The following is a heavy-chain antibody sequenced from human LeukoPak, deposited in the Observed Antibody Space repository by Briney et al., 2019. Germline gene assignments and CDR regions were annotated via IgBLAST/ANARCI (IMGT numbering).Heavy chain of an antibody. CDR2: INHSGST. D-gene: IGHD7-27*01. V-gene: IGHV4-34*01. J-gene: IGHJ4*02. CDR1: GGSFSGYY. Sequence: PSETLSLTCAVYGGSFSGYYWCWIRQPPGKGLEWIGEINHSGSTNYNPSLKSRVTISVDTSKNQFSLKLSSVTAADTAVYYCARWARLGMRKSYYFDYWGQGTLVTVSS. CDR3: ARWARLGMRKSYYFDY.